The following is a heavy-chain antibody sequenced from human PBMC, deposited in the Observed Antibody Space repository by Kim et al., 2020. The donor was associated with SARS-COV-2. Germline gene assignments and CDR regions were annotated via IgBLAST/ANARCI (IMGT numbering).Heavy chain of an antibody. J-gene: IGHJ4*02. V-gene: IGHV4-59*02. CDR3: ARDIDYGTFDY. CDR1: GGSVCSYF. CDR2: IYNSGST. Sequence: SETLSLTCTVSGGSVCSYFWSWIRQPPGKGLEWIGHIYNSGSTNYNLSLKSRLTISLDTSKNQFSLKLSSVTAADTAVYYCARDIDYGTFDYWGQGTLVT. D-gene: IGHD4-17*01.